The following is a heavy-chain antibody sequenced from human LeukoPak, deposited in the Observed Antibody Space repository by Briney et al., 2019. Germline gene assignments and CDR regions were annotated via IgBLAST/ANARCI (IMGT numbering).Heavy chain of an antibody. CDR1: GFTFSSYP. V-gene: IGHV3-64D*09. Sequence: GGSLRLSCSASGFTFSSYPMHWVRQAPGKGLESVSAISRSGGSTNYADSVKGRFTISRDNSKNTLYLQMSSLRDEGTAVFYCARRSDTSFLDCWGQGTLVTVSS. D-gene: IGHD2-2*01. CDR2: ISRSGGST. J-gene: IGHJ4*02. CDR3: ARRSDTSFLDC.